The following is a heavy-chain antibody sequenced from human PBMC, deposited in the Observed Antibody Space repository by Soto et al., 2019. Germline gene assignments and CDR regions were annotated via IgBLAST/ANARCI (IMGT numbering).Heavy chain of an antibody. CDR1: GGSISSYY. V-gene: IGHV4-59*01. CDR2: IYYSGST. Sequence: SETLSLTCTVSGGSISSYYWSWIRQPPGKGLEWIGYIYYSGSTNYNPSLKSRLTISVDTSKNQFSLKLSSVTAADTAVYYCARNYYYDSSYAFDIWGQGTMVTVSS. CDR3: ARNYYYDSSYAFDI. J-gene: IGHJ3*02. D-gene: IGHD3-22*01.